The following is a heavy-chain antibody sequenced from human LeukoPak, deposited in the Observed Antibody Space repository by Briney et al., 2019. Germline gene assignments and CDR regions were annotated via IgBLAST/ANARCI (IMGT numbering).Heavy chain of an antibody. CDR2: ISCDESNK. Sequence: GGSLRLSCAASGFTFSRYGMHWVRQAPGKGLEWVAVISCDESNKYYADSVKGRFTVSRDNFKNTLYLQMNSLRAEDTAVYYCTSARALYGYGGYDEPYFDFWGQGSLVTVSS. CDR3: TSARALYGYGGYDEPYFDF. D-gene: IGHD5-12*01. CDR1: GFTFSRYG. V-gene: IGHV3-30*03. J-gene: IGHJ4*02.